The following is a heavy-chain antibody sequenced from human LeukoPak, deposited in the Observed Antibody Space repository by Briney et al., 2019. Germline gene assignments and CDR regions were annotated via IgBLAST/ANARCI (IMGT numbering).Heavy chain of an antibody. Sequence: GGSLRLSCAASGFTFSYYWMHWVRQAPGEGLVWVSRINDDGRTTTYADSVKGRITISRDDAENLLYLQMSNLRAEDMAVYYCARTHPGRWYFDLWGRGTLVTVSS. J-gene: IGHJ2*01. CDR3: ARTHPGRWYFDL. CDR2: INDDGRTT. CDR1: GFTFSYYW. V-gene: IGHV3-74*03.